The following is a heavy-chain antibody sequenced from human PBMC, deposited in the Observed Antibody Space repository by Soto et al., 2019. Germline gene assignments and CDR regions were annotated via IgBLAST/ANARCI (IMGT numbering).Heavy chain of an antibody. CDR3: AGSESYYYDSRGILVGSNYYYYGMDV. D-gene: IGHD3-22*01. CDR2: IIPILGIA. V-gene: IGHV1-69*02. J-gene: IGHJ6*02. Sequence: QVQLVQSGAEVKKPGSSVKVSCKASRGTFSSYTISWVRQAPGQGLEWMGRIIPILGIANYAQKFQGRVTITADKSTSTDNMELSSLRSEDTAVYYWAGSESYYYDSRGILVGSNYYYYGMDVWGQGTTVTVSS. CDR1: RGTFSSYT.